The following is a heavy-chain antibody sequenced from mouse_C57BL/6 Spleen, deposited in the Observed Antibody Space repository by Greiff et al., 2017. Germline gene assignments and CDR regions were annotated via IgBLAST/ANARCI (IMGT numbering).Heavy chain of an antibody. V-gene: IGHV1-9*01. J-gene: IGHJ4*01. CDR1: GYTFTGYW. CDR2: ILPGSGST. CDR3: ARSSDYLFFYYAMDY. Sequence: QVQLQQSGAELMKPGASVKLSCKATGYTFTGYWIEWVKQRPGHGLEWIGEILPGSGSTNYNEKFKGKATFTADTSSNTAYMQLRSLRTEDSAIYICARSSDYLFFYYAMDYWGQGTSVTVSS. D-gene: IGHD2-13*01.